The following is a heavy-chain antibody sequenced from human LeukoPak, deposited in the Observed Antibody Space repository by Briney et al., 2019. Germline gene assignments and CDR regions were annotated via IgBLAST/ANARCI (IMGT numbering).Heavy chain of an antibody. V-gene: IGHV4-34*01. Sequence: SETLSLTCAVYGGSFSGYYWSWIRQPPGKGLEWIGEINHSGSTNYNPSLKSRGTITVDTSKNQFSLKLSSVTAADTAVYYCARGIVVVPAADSYGMDVWGQGTTVTVSS. CDR1: GGSFSGYY. D-gene: IGHD2-2*01. CDR3: ARGIVVVPAADSYGMDV. CDR2: INHSGST. J-gene: IGHJ6*02.